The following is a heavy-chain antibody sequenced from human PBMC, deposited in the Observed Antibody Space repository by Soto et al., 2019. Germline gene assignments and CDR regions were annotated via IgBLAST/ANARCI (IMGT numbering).Heavy chain of an antibody. V-gene: IGHV1-69*04. D-gene: IGHD4-17*01. CDR3: ARDPDGDYPGA. CDR1: GGTFSSYT. J-gene: IGHJ4*02. CDR2: IIPILGIA. Sequence: ASVKVSCKASGGTFSSYTISWVRQAPGQGLEWMGRIIPILGIANYAQKFQGRVTITADKSTSTAYMELSSLRSEDTAVYYCARDPDGDYPGAWGQGTLVTVSS.